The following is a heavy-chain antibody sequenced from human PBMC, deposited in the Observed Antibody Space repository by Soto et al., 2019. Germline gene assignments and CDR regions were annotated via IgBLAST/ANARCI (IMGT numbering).Heavy chain of an antibody. CDR1: GFTFSSYG. V-gene: IGHV3-30*18. D-gene: IGHD3-3*01. CDR3: AKPLNTYYDFWSALYVGFDY. J-gene: IGHJ4*02. CDR2: ISYDGSNK. Sequence: QVQLVESGGGVVQPGRSLRLSCAASGFTFSSYGMHWVRQAPGKGLEWVAVISYDGSNKYYADSVKGRFTISRDNSKNTLYLQMNSLRAEDTAVYYCAKPLNTYYDFWSALYVGFDYWGQGTLVTVSS.